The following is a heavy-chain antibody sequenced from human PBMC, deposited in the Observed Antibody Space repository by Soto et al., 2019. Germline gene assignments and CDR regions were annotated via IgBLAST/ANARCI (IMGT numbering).Heavy chain of an antibody. CDR2: IYRDGST. D-gene: IGHD7-27*01. J-gene: IGHJ2*01. Sequence: EVQLVESGGGLVQPGGSLRLSCAASGFTVSNNYVSWVRQAPGKGLEWVSLIYRDGSTYYADSVKGRFTISRDNSKNTLFLQMNSLRAEDTAVYYCARNWGKWYFNLWGRGTLVTVSS. CDR3: ARNWGKWYFNL. CDR1: GFTVSNNY. V-gene: IGHV3-66*01.